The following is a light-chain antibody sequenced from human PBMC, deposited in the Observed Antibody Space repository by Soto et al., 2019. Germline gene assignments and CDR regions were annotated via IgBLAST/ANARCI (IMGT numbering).Light chain of an antibody. CDR1: QSVSSS. V-gene: IGKV3-11*01. Sequence: EIVLTQSPATLSLSPGERATLSCRASQSVSSSLAWYQQKPGQTPRLLIYDASNRATGIPARFSGSGSGTDFTLTVSSLEPEDFAVYYCQQRSCWPLTFGGGTKVEIK. CDR2: DAS. J-gene: IGKJ4*01. CDR3: QQRSCWPLT.